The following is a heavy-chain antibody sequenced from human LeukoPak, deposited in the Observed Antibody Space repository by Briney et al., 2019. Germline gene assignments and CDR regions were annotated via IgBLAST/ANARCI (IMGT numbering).Heavy chain of an antibody. CDR3: AKARGPGYYYYGMDV. D-gene: IGHD3-10*01. CDR1: GFTFSSYA. V-gene: IGHV3-23*01. Sequence: GGSLRLSCAASGFTFSSYAMSWVRQAPGKGLEWVSAISGSGGSTYYADSVKGRFTISRDNSKNTLYLQMNSLRAEDTAVYYCAKARGPGYYYYGMDVWGQGTTVTVSS. CDR2: ISGSGGST. J-gene: IGHJ6*02.